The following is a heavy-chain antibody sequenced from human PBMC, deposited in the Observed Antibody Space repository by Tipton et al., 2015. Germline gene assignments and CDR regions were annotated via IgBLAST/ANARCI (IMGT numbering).Heavy chain of an antibody. CDR1: GDSISSSSW. D-gene: IGHD3-22*01. CDR2: IHHGGTT. CDR3: AREYYYDSNAYYPYFDY. V-gene: IGHV4-4*02. Sequence: TLSLTCTVSGDSISSSSWWTWVRQPPGKGLEWIGEIHHGGTTNYNPSLKSRVTISIDTSKNQFSLKLSSVTAADTAVYYCAREYYYDSNAYYPYFDYWGQGTLVTVSS. J-gene: IGHJ4*02.